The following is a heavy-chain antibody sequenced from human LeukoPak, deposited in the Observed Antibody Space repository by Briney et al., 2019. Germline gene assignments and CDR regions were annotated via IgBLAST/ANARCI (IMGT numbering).Heavy chain of an antibody. D-gene: IGHD3-22*01. CDR2: INHSGST. CDR3: ARRAYDSGGPGWFDP. J-gene: IGHJ5*02. CDR1: GGSFSGYY. Sequence: PSETLSLTCAVYGGSFSGYYWSWIRQPPGKGLEWIGEINHSGSTNYNPSLKSRVTISVDTSKNQFSLKLSSVTAADTAVYYCARRAYDSGGPGWFDPWGQGTLVTVSS. V-gene: IGHV4-34*01.